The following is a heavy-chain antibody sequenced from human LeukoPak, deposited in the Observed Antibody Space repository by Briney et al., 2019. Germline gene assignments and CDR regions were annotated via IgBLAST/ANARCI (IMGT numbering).Heavy chain of an antibody. D-gene: IGHD2-15*01. V-gene: IGHV3-23*01. CDR2: ISGRGDTI. CDR1: GFTFSNYP. CDR3: AKSLSQTPIDY. J-gene: IGHJ4*02. Sequence: PGGSLRLSCAASGFTFSNYPMAWVRQAPGEGLEWVSGISGRGDTIYYADSVKGRCTVSRDNSKNTLYLQMSSLRADDTAVYYCAKSLSQTPIDYWGQRTLVTVSS.